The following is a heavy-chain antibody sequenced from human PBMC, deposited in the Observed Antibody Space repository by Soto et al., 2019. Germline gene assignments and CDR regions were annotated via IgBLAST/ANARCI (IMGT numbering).Heavy chain of an antibody. J-gene: IGHJ4*02. CDR2: IVVGSGNT. V-gene: IGHV1-58*02. CDR1: GFTFTRSA. CDR3: ASSSSGWYDY. Sequence: ASVKVSCKASGFTFTRSAMQWVRQARGQRLEWIGWIVVGSGNTNYAQKFQERVTITRDMSTSTVYMELRSLRSEDTAVYYCASSSSGWYDYWGQGTLVTVSS. D-gene: IGHD6-19*01.